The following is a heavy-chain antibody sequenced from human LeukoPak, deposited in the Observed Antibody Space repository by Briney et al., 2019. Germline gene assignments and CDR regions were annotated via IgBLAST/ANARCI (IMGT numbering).Heavy chain of an antibody. D-gene: IGHD5-24*01. CDR1: GFTFSSYG. CDR3: AKGGGDDYHYVWYFDY. Sequence: RPGGSLRLSCAASGFTFSSYGISWVRQAPGKGLEWVSSIRGSGGSTYYADSVKGRFSISRDYSKNTLYLQMNSLRAEDTAVYYCAKGGGDDYHYVWYFDYWGQGTLVTVSS. J-gene: IGHJ4*02. V-gene: IGHV3-23*01. CDR2: IRGSGGST.